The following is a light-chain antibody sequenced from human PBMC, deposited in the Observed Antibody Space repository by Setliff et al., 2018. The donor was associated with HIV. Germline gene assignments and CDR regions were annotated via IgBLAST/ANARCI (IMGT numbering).Light chain of an antibody. Sequence: DIQMTQSPSSRSASVGDRVTIACRASQDIGNSLAWYQQKAGQAPKFLLYSSSSPRSGVPSRFSASGSGTDYTLTIDGLQPEDFATYYCQQYDEIPLTFGGGTKVDIK. CDR2: SSS. CDR1: QDIGNS. CDR3: QQYDEIPLT. J-gene: IGKJ4*01. V-gene: IGKV1-NL1*01.